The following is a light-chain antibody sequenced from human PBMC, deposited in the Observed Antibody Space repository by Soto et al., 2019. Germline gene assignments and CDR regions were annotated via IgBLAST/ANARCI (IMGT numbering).Light chain of an antibody. CDR2: DVS. CDR1: SSDVGRYNY. Sequence: QSALAQPASVSGSPGQSIAISCTGTSSDVGRYNYVSWFQQHPGKAPKLMIYDVSNRPSGVSNRFSGSKSGNTASLTISGLQAEDEADYYCSSYTSSSTLLFGTGTQLTVL. J-gene: IGLJ1*01. V-gene: IGLV2-14*01. CDR3: SSYTSSSTLL.